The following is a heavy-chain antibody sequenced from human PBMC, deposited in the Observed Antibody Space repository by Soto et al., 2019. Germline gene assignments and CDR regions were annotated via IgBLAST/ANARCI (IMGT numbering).Heavy chain of an antibody. CDR2: IHNNGTT. CDR1: GGSVNTDNYY. V-gene: IGHV4-61*01. J-gene: IGHJ4*02. D-gene: IGHD5-18*01. Sequence: SETLSLTCSVSGGSVNTDNYYWTWVRQPPGKGLEWIGNIHNNGTTNYNPSLQNRVTLSIDTSKNQYSLQLTSVTAADAALYYCARDIRGFSRALDYWGRGTPVTVSS. CDR3: ARDIRGFSRALDY.